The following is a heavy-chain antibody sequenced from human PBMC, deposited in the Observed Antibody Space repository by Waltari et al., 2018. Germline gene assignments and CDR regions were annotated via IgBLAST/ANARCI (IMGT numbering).Heavy chain of an antibody. CDR2: IYPGDSDT. CDR1: GSSFTIYC. D-gene: IGHD1-26*01. J-gene: IGHJ4*02. CDR3: ARTPWYSGSYYYFDY. V-gene: IGHV5-51*01. Sequence: EVQLVQSGAEVKKPGESLKISCKGSGSSFTIYCIHWVRQMPGKGLEWMGIIYPGDSDTRYSPSFQGQVTISADKSISTAYLQWSSLKASDTAMYYCARTPWYSGSYYYFDYWGQGTLVTVSS.